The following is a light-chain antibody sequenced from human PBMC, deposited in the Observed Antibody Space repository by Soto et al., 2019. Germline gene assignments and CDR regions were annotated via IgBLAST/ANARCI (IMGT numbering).Light chain of an antibody. Sequence: DIQMTQSPSSLSASVGDRVTITCRASQRISSYLNWYQYKPGKAPKILIYAASSLQIEVPPRFRGRRSGTDFTHTIRSLQPEDCAPYYCQQSYSLPPTFGQGPKVEIK. CDR1: QRISSY. J-gene: IGKJ1*01. CDR3: QQSYSLPPT. V-gene: IGKV1-39*01. CDR2: AAS.